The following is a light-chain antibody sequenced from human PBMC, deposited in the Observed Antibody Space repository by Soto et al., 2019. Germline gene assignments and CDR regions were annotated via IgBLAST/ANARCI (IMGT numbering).Light chain of an antibody. CDR1: QGISSR. J-gene: IGKJ4*01. CDR3: QQASTFPVT. V-gene: IGKV1-12*01. CDR2: AAS. Sequence: DIQVTQSPSSVSASVGDRVTITCRASQGISSRLAWYQQKPGKAPKLLIYAASSLQSGVPSRFSGSGSGADFTLTISSLQTEDFATYFCQQASTFPVTFGGGTKVEIK.